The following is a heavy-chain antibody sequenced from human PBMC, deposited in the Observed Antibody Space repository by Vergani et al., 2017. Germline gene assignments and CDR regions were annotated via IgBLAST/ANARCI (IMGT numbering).Heavy chain of an antibody. Sequence: EVQLLQSEGAVVQPGGSLRLSCVASGFTFSSHAMSWVRQGHGQGLEWVSSIKNTGDSTHYADSVKGRLTISRDNSKSTMYLQMNSLRDEDTGVYYCARDLRLLYNRFDPWGQGTLVTVSS. CDR3: ARDLRLLYNRFDP. D-gene: IGHD1-14*01. J-gene: IGHJ5*02. CDR2: IKNTGDST. CDR1: GFTFSSHA. V-gene: IGHV3-23*01.